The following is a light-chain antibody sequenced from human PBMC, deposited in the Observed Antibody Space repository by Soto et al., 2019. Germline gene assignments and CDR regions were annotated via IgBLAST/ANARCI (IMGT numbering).Light chain of an antibody. CDR3: QKYGTSPRT. CDR2: GES. CDR1: QSVDSK. V-gene: IGKV3-20*01. Sequence: LLTQSPGTLSVSPGDRATLSCRASQSVDSKLAWYQQETGQSPRLLIYGESSRATGIPDRLSGRGSGTDLILTISRLEPEDVAVYFCQKYGTSPRTCGQGTKVDSK. J-gene: IGKJ1*01.